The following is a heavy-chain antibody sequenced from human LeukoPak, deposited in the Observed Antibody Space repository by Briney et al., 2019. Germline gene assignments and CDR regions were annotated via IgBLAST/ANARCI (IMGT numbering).Heavy chain of an antibody. D-gene: IGHD1-1*01. Sequence: GGSLRLSCTASGFTFGDYAMSWVRQAPGRGLVWVGFIRSKAYGGTTEYAASVKGRFTISRDDSKSIAYLQMNSLKTEDTAVYYCTRSTRGPNWFDPWGQGTLVTVSS. CDR3: TRSTRGPNWFDP. V-gene: IGHV3-49*04. CDR1: GFTFGDYA. J-gene: IGHJ5*02. CDR2: IRSKAYGGTT.